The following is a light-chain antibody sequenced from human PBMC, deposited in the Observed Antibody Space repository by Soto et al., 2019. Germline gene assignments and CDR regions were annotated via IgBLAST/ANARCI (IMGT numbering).Light chain of an antibody. J-gene: IGLJ3*02. CDR1: TSDVGGYNY. V-gene: IGLV2-14*01. CDR3: SSYTSRREVV. Sequence: QSVLTQPASVSGSPGQSITISCTGTTSDVGGYNYVSWYQHHPGKAPKLMIYEVSNRPSGVSNRFSGSKSGNTASLTISGLQAEDEALYYCSSYTSRREVVFGGGTQLTVL. CDR2: EVS.